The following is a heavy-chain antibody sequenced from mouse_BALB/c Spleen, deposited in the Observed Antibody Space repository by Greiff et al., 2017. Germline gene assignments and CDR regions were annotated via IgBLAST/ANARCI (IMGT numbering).Heavy chain of an antibody. CDR1: GFTFSDYY. D-gene: IGHD2-12*01. CDR2: ISDGGSYT. Sequence: DVKLVESGGGLVKPGGSLKLSCAASGFTFSDYYMYWVRQTPEKRLEWVATISDGGSYTYYPDSVKGRFTISRDNAKNNLYLQMSSLKSEDTAMYYCARDAELGFAYWGQGTLVTVSA. J-gene: IGHJ3*01. V-gene: IGHV5-4*02. CDR3: ARDAELGFAY.